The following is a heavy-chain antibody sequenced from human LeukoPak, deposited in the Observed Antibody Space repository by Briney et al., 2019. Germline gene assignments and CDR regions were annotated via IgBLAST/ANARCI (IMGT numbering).Heavy chain of an antibody. CDR1: GGSISRYY. D-gene: IGHD6-13*01. Sequence: SETLSLTCNVSGGSISRYYWSWIRQPPGKGLEWIGYIYHSGSTNYNPSLKSRVTISVDTSKSQFSLKLSSVTAADTAVYYCATGYSSTWYYFDYWGQGTLVTVSS. CDR3: ATGYSSTWYYFDY. J-gene: IGHJ4*02. CDR2: IYHSGST. V-gene: IGHV4-59*01.